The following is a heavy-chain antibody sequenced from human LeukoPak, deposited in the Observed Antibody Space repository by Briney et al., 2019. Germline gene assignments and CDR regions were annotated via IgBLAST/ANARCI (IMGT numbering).Heavy chain of an antibody. CDR2: INSDGST. J-gene: IGHJ6*02. V-gene: IGHV3-74*01. Sequence: GGSLRLSCAASGFTFSSYWMHWVRHAPGKGLVWVSRINSDGSTYYADSVKGRFTISRDNAKNTLYLQMNSLRADDTAVYYCARDRSYGVDVWGQGTTVTVSS. CDR3: ARDRSYGVDV. CDR1: GFTFSSYW.